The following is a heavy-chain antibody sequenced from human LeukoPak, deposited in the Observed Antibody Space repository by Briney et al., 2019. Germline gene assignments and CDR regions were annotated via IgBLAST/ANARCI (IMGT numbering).Heavy chain of an antibody. CDR1: GGSIRSYY. CDR3: ARTYYDFWSGYHRSYNWFDP. V-gene: IGHV4-59*01. CDR2: IYYSGGA. Sequence: SETLSLTCTVSGGSIRSYYWSWIPEPPREGLEWIGYIYYSGGATYNPSLKSRVTISVDTSKNQFSLKLSSVTAADTAVYYCARTYYDFWSGYHRSYNWFDPWGQGTLVTVSS. D-gene: IGHD3-3*01. J-gene: IGHJ5*02.